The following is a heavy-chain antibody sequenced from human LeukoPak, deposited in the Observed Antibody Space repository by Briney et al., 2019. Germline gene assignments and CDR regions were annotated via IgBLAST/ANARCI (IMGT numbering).Heavy chain of an antibody. J-gene: IGHJ4*02. D-gene: IGHD5-18*01. CDR1: GFTFSSYG. V-gene: IGHV3-30*02. Sequence: GGSLRLSCAASGFTFSSYGMHWVRQAPGKGLEWVAFIRYDGSNKYYADSVKGRFTISRDNSKNTLYLQMNSLRAEDTAVYYCAELDTAMVTDHFDYWGQGTLVTVSS. CDR2: IRYDGSNK. CDR3: AELDTAMVTDHFDY.